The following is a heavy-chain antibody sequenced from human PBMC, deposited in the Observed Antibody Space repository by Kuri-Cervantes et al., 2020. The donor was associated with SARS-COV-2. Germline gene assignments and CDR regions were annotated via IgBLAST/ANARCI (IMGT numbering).Heavy chain of an antibody. D-gene: IGHD3-9*01. Sequence: SETLSLTCTVSGGSITNYYWSWIRQPAGKGLEWIGYIYTSGSTNYNPSLKSRDTISVDTSKNQFSLKLSSVTAADTAVYYCARVDYDILTGLLSGPRWFDPWGQGTLVTVSS. CDR3: ARVDYDILTGLLSGPRWFDP. CDR1: GGSITNYY. J-gene: IGHJ5*02. CDR2: IYTSGST. V-gene: IGHV4-4*09.